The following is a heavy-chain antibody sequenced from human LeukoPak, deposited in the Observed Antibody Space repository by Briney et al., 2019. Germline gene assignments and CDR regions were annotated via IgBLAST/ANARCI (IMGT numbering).Heavy chain of an antibody. CDR1: GFTFSSYA. Sequence: GGSLRLSCAASGFTFSSYAMSWVRQAPGKGLEWVSAISGSGGSTHYADSVKGRFTISRDNSKNTLYLQMNSLRAEDTAVYYCANVWFEPATGSPAYFDYWGQGTLVTVS. CDR3: ANVWFEPATGSPAYFDY. J-gene: IGHJ4*02. V-gene: IGHV3-23*01. CDR2: ISGSGGST. D-gene: IGHD1-14*01.